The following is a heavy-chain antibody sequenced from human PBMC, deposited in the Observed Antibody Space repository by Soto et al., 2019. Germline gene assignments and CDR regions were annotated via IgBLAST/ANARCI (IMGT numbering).Heavy chain of an antibody. D-gene: IGHD3-10*01. CDR1: GFTFSNYA. CDR2: IGGSGNNI. V-gene: IGHV3-23*01. Sequence: EVQLLESGGGLVQPGGSLRLSCAASGFTFSNYAMSWVRQAPGKGLEWVSAIGGSGNNIYYVDSVKGRFTISRDNSKNTLYLQMNSLRAEDTAIYYCAKDITSESGTKPRGAFDIWGQGTMVTVSA. CDR3: AKDITSESGTKPRGAFDI. J-gene: IGHJ3*02.